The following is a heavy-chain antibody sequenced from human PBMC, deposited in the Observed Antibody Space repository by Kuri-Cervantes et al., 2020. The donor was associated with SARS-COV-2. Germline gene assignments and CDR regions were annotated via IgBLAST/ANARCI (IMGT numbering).Heavy chain of an antibody. CDR2: INHSGST. D-gene: IGHD3-3*01. CDR1: GGSFSGYY. J-gene: IGHJ6*02. Sequence: SETLSLTCAVYGGSFSGYYWSWIRQPPGKGLEWIGEINHSGSTNYNPSLKSRVTISVDTSKNQFSLKLSSVTAADTAVYYCARGDYDFWGPYFYGMAVWGQGTTVTVSS. CDR3: ARGDYDFWGPYFYGMAV. V-gene: IGHV4-34*01.